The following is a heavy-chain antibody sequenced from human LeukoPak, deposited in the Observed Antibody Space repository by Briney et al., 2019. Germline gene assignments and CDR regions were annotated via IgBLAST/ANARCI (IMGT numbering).Heavy chain of an antibody. CDR1: GFTFSSYA. J-gene: IGHJ5*02. Sequence: GGSLRLSCAASGFTFSSYAMHWVRQAPGKGLEWVAVISYDGSNKYYADSVKGRFTISRDNSKNTLYLQMNSLRAEDTAVYYCARGRGTVTLSIPFDPWGQGTLVTVSS. D-gene: IGHD4-17*01. CDR2: ISYDGSNK. V-gene: IGHV3-30*04. CDR3: ARGRGTVTLSIPFDP.